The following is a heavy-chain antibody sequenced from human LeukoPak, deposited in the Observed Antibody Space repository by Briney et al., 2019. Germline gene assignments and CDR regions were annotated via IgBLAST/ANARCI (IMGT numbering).Heavy chain of an antibody. J-gene: IGHJ4*02. V-gene: IGHV4-4*07. Sequence: SETLSLTCTVSGGSISSYYWSWIRQPAGKGLEWIGRIYTSGSTNYNPSLKSRVTMSVDTSKNQFSLKLSSVTAADMAVYYCARVLEGPEYSSSSGYDYWGQGTLVTVSP. CDR3: ARVLEGPEYSSSSGYDY. CDR1: GGSISSYY. CDR2: IYTSGST. D-gene: IGHD6-6*01.